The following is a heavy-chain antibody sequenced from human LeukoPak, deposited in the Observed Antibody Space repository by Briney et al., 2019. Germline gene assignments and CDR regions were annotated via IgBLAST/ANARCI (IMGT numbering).Heavy chain of an antibody. V-gene: IGHV1-46*04. J-gene: IGHJ4*02. CDR2: INPLSGST. Sequence: GASVKVSCTASGYTLTSYYMHWVRQAPGQGLEWMGIINPLSGSTTYARNLQGRVTISSDTSTSTVYVELSSLRSEDTAVYYCGRSVAFREIPRDFWGQGTLVTVSS. CDR3: GRSVAFREIPRDF. D-gene: IGHD2-21*01. CDR1: GYTLTSYY.